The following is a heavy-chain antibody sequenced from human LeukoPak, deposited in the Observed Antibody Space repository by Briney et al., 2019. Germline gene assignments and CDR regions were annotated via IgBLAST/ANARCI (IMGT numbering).Heavy chain of an antibody. J-gene: IGHJ6*03. CDR1: GFTFSGSA. Sequence: GGSLRLSCAASGFTFSGSAMHWVRQASGKGLEWVGRIRSKANSYATAYAASVKGRFTISRDDSKNTAYLQMNSLRAEDTAVYYCARVAAGFSYYYYYMDVWGKGTTVTVSS. D-gene: IGHD6-13*01. CDR2: IRSKANSYAT. CDR3: ARVAAGFSYYYYYMDV. V-gene: IGHV3-73*01.